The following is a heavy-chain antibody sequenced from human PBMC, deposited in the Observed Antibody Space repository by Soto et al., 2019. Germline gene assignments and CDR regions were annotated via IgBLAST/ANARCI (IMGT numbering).Heavy chain of an antibody. D-gene: IGHD4-17*01. CDR3: APDMSPLVGDYGDYNWFDP. Sequence: SETLSLTCTVSGGSISSSSYYWGWIRQPPGKGLEWIGSIYYSGSTYYNPSLKSRVTISVDTSKNQFSLKLSSVTAADTAVYYCAPDMSPLVGDYGDYNWFDPWGQGTLVTVSS. J-gene: IGHJ5*02. V-gene: IGHV4-39*01. CDR2: IYYSGST. CDR1: GGSISSSSYY.